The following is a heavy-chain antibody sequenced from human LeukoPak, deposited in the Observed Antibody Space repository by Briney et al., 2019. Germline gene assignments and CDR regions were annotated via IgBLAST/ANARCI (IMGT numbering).Heavy chain of an antibody. CDR1: RFTFSNAW. CDR2: TKSKTDGGTT. Sequence: AGSLRLSCAASRFTFSNAWMSRDRHAPGQGREWVGRTKSKTDGGTTDYAAPVKGRFTILRDDSKNTLYLQMNSLKTEDTAVYYCTTVSIAVAGRAFYYYYGMDVWGKGTTVTVSS. D-gene: IGHD6-19*01. J-gene: IGHJ6*04. V-gene: IGHV3-15*01. CDR3: TTVSIAVAGRAFYYYYGMDV.